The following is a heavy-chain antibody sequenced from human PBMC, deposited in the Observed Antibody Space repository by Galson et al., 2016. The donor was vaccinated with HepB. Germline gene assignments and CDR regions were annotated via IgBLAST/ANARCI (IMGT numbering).Heavy chain of an antibody. CDR2: IHSSGTS. V-gene: IGHV4-39*01. Sequence: SETLSLTCTVSGVSVSSSYYFWGWVRQPPGKGLEWIGLIHSSGTSHYDPSLNSRLTMSVETAKNQFSLRLSSVTAAETAVYYCARSSASRNGYFDSWGQGTLVTVSS. CDR1: GVSVSSSYYF. D-gene: IGHD6-19*01. CDR3: ARSSASRNGYFDS. J-gene: IGHJ4*02.